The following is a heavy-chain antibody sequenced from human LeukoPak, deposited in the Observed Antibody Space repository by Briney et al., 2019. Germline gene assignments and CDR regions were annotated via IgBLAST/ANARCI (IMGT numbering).Heavy chain of an antibody. J-gene: IGHJ3*02. V-gene: IGHV4-4*07. Sequence: SETLSLTCTVSGGSISSYYWSWIRQPAGKGLEWIGRIYTSGSTNYNPSLKSRVTMSVDTSKNQFSLKLSSVTAADTAVYYCARLGGPVAATFTDIWGQGTMVTVSS. CDR2: IYTSGST. CDR1: GGSISSYY. D-gene: IGHD2-15*01. CDR3: ARLGGPVAATFTDI.